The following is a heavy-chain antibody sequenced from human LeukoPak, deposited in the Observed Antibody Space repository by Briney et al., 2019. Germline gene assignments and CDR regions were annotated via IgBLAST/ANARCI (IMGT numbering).Heavy chain of an antibody. J-gene: IGHJ4*02. CDR3: ANSDGYTGNYETGRNF. Sequence: PGGSLRLSCVASRFTLTTYALNWVRQAPGKGLEWVASISGSGDNTYYADSVKGRFTISRDNSKNTLYLQMNSLRAEDTAVYYCANSDGYTGNYETGRNFWGQGTLVTVSS. D-gene: IGHD2-2*02. CDR2: ISGSGDNT. CDR1: RFTLTTYA. V-gene: IGHV3-23*01.